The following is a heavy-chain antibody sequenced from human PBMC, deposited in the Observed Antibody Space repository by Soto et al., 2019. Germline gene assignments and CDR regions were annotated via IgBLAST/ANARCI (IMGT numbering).Heavy chain of an antibody. J-gene: IGHJ6*02. CDR1: GYTFTSYG. Sequence: ASVKVGCKASGYTFTSYGISWVRQAPGQGLEWMGWMNPNSGNTGYAQKFQGRVTMTRNTSISTAYMELSSLRSEDTAVYYCARGSYYYSAMDVWGQGTTVTVFS. CDR2: MNPNSGNT. CDR3: ARGSYYYSAMDV. V-gene: IGHV1-8*02.